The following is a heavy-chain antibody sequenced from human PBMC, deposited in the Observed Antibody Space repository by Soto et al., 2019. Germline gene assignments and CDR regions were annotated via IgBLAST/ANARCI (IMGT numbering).Heavy chain of an antibody. D-gene: IGHD5-18*01. CDR1: GFTFSSYA. CDR2: ISYDGSNK. CDR3: ARDPLWGTAMVLWYFDL. J-gene: IGHJ2*01. V-gene: IGHV3-30-3*01. Sequence: PGGSLRLSCAASGFTFSSYAMHWVRQAPGEGLEWVAVISYDGSNKYYADSVKGRFTISRDNSKNTLYLQMNSLRAEDTAVYYCARDPLWGTAMVLWYFDLWGRGTLVTVSS.